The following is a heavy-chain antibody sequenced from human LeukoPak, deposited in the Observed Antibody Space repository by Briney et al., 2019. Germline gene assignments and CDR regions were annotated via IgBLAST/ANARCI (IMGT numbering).Heavy chain of an antibody. CDR1: GFTFSDYY. CDR3: ARDHRQWLVPEYFQH. CDR2: ISSSGSTI. V-gene: IGHV3-11*01. J-gene: IGHJ1*01. D-gene: IGHD6-19*01. Sequence: GGSLRLSCAASGFTFSDYYISWIRQAPGKGLERVSYISSSGSTIYYADSVKGRFTISRDNAKNSLYLQMNSLRAEDTAVYYCARDHRQWLVPEYFQHWGQGTLVTVSS.